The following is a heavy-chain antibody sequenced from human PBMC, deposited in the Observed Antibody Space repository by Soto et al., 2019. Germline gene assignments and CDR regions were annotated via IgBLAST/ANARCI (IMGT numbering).Heavy chain of an antibody. CDR3: TPAFYDFWSGYYTDYYYGMDV. D-gene: IGHD3-3*01. J-gene: IGHJ6*02. V-gene: IGHV3-15*07. CDR2: IKSKTDGGTT. CDR1: GFTFSNAW. Sequence: EVQLVESGGGLVKPGGSLRLSCAASGFTFSNAWMNWVRQAPGKGLEWVGRIKSKTDGGTTDYAPPVKGRFTISRDDSKNTLYLQMNSLKTEDTAVYYCTPAFYDFWSGYYTDYYYGMDVWGQGTTVTVSS.